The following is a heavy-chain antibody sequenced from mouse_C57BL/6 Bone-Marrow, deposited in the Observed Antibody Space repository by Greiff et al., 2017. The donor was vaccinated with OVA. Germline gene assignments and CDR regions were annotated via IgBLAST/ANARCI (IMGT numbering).Heavy chain of an antibody. Sequence: QVQLQQSGPGLVQPSQSLSITCTVSGFSLTSYGVHWVRQPPGKGLEWLGVIWSGGSTDYNAAFISRLSISKDNSKSQVFFKMNSLQADDTAIYYCAKTGFITTGVATLDWYFEVWGTGTTVTVSS. CDR3: AKTGFITTGVATLDWYFEV. CDR1: GFSLTSYG. V-gene: IGHV2-4*01. J-gene: IGHJ1*03. CDR2: IWSGGST. D-gene: IGHD1-1*01.